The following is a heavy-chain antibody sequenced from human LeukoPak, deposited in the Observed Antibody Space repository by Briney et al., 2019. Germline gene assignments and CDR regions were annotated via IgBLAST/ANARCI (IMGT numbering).Heavy chain of an antibody. J-gene: IGHJ6*02. V-gene: IGHV3-30*18. CDR2: ISYDGSNK. D-gene: IGHD3-3*01. CDR1: GFTFSSYG. Sequence: PGGSLRLSCAASGFTFSSYGMHWVRQAPGKGLEWVAVISYDGSNKYYGDSVKGRFTISRDNSKNTLYLQMNSLRAEDTGVYYCAKEWTTDFWSGYYRSSYYYYGMDVWGQGTTVTVSS. CDR3: AKEWTTDFWSGYYRSSYYYYGMDV.